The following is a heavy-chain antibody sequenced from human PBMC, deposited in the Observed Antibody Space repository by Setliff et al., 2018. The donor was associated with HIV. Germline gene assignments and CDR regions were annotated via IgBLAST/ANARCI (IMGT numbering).Heavy chain of an antibody. D-gene: IGHD5-12*01. Sequence: SETLSLTCTVPGGSFTSRSYYWGWIRQPPGKGLEWIGSIFYSGSTNYNPSLKSRVTISVDTSKNQFSLKLSSVTAADTAVYYCARLWLRGPPTWGQGTMVTVSS. CDR2: IFYSGST. CDR3: ARLWLRGPPT. CDR1: GGSFTSRSYY. V-gene: IGHV4-39*07. J-gene: IGHJ3*01.